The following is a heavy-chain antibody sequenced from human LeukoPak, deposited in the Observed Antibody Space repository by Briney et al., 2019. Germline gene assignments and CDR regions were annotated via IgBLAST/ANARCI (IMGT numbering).Heavy chain of an antibody. CDR3: ARGWDYDSGGRPTAYVY. CDR2: IIPIFGTA. D-gene: IGHD3-22*01. V-gene: IGHV1-69*13. Sequence: SVKVSCKASGYIFTNYAINWVRQAPGQGLEWMGGIIPIFGTANYAQKFQGKVTITADESTSTAYIELSSLRSEDTAIYYCARGWDYDSGGRPTAYVYWGQGTLVSVSS. J-gene: IGHJ4*02. CDR1: GYIFTNYA.